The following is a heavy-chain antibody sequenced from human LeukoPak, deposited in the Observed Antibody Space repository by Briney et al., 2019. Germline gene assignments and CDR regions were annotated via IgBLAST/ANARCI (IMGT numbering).Heavy chain of an antibody. J-gene: IGHJ6*04. V-gene: IGHV3-66*02. Sequence: GGSLRLSCAASGFTLSSNYMSWVRQGPGKGLEWVSVIYSGGSTYYADSVKGRVTISRDSSKNTLYLQMNSLRPEETAVYYCARLHYDDGWGKRPTVTVSS. CDR2: IYSGGST. CDR3: ARLHYDDG. CDR1: GFTLSSNY. D-gene: IGHD4-17*01.